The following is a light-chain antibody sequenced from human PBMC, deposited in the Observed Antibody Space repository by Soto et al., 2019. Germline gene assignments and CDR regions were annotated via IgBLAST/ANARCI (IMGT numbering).Light chain of an antibody. J-gene: IGKJ1*01. CDR2: GAS. Sequence: EIVMTQSPATLSVSPGERATLSCRASQSVSSNLAWYQQKPVQAPRLLIYGASTRATGIPARLSGSGSGTEFTLTISSPQSEDFAVYSCQQYNNWPQTFGQGTTVEIK. CDR3: QQYNNWPQT. CDR1: QSVSSN. V-gene: IGKV3-15*01.